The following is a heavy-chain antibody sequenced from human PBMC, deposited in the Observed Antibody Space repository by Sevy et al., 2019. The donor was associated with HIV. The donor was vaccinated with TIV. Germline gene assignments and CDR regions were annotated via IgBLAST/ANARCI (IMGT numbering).Heavy chain of an antibody. CDR2: ISAYNGNT. D-gene: IGHD3-3*01. CDR3: ARDLFSVGYDFWSGGWFDP. J-gene: IGHJ5*02. CDR1: GYTFTSYG. V-gene: IGHV1-18*01. Sequence: VSVKVSCKASGYTFTSYGISWVRQAPGQGLEWMGWISAYNGNTNYAQKLQGRVTMTTDTSTSTAYMELRSLRSDDTAVYYCARDLFSVGYDFWSGGWFDPWGQGTLVTVSS.